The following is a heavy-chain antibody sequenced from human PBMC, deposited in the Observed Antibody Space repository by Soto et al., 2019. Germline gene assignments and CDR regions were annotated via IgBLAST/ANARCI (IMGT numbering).Heavy chain of an antibody. CDR2: INVYNGNT. CDR3: ARSEIQHWLRNCYYYGMHV. Sequence: ASVKVSCKASGYTFTSYAIVWVRQAPGQGLEWMGWINVYNGNTKYAQKFQGRVTMTTDTSTSTAYMELSSLRSEDTAVYYCARSEIQHWLRNCYYYGMHVWGQGPSVTVSS. D-gene: IGHD5-18*01. CDR1: GYTFTSYA. V-gene: IGHV1-18*01. J-gene: IGHJ6*02.